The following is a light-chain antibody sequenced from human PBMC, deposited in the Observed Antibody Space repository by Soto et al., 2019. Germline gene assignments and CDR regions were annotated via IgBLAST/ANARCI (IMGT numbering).Light chain of an antibody. CDR1: QSISRW. J-gene: IGKJ5*01. Sequence: GDRVTITCRARQSISRWLAWYQEKPGKAPKLLIYEASSLESGVPARFSGSGSGADFTLTISSLQSEDFAVYYCQQYYDWPITFGQGTRLEIK. CDR2: EAS. CDR3: QQYYDWPIT. V-gene: IGKV1-5*03.